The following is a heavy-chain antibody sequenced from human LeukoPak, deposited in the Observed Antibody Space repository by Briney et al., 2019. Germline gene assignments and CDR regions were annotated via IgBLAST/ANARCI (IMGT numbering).Heavy chain of an antibody. CDR1: GFTFGSYW. Sequence: GASLRLSCVGSGFTFGSYWMSRVRQAPGKGLEWVANIKSDGSEKYYMESVKGRFTISRDNGENSLSLQLNSLRAEDTARYFCARHRLFAPWDLDYWGQGTQVTVSS. D-gene: IGHD1-26*01. CDR2: IKSDGSEK. CDR3: ARHRLFAPWDLDY. J-gene: IGHJ4*02. V-gene: IGHV3-7*01.